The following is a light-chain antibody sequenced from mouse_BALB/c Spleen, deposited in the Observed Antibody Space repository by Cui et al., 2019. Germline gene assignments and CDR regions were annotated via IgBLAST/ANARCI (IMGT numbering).Light chain of an antibody. Sequence: QLVLTQSPATMPASLGEEITLTCSASSSVSYMHWYQQKSGTSPKLLIYSTSNLASGVPSRFSGSGSGTFYSLTISSVEAEDAADYYCHQWSSYPWTFGGGTKLEIK. CDR2: STS. J-gene: IGKJ1*01. CDR1: SSVSY. V-gene: IGKV4-80*01. CDR3: HQWSSYPWT.